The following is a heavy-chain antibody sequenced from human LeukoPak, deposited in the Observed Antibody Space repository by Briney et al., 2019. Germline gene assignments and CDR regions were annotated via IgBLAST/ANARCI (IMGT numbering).Heavy chain of an antibody. CDR2: ISGSGTGT. Sequence: GGSLRLSCAASGFTFSSYDMSWVRQPPWKGLGWVSTISGSGTGTYYADSVKGRFTISRGNSKNTLYLQMNSLGGEDTAIYYCAKGSMGVILAPFDSWGQGSLVTVSS. CDR3: AKGSMGVILAPFDS. CDR1: GFTFSSYD. J-gene: IGHJ4*02. V-gene: IGHV3-23*01. D-gene: IGHD3-10*01.